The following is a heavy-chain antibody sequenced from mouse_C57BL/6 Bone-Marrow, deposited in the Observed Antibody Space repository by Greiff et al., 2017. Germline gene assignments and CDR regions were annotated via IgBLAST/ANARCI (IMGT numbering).Heavy chain of an antibody. CDR3: ARERSYSFAY. CDR2: IDPSDSYT. Sequence: QVQLQQSGAELVKPGASVKLSCKASGYTFTSYWMQWVKQRPGQGLEWIGEIDPSDSYTNYNQKFKGKATLTVDKSSSTAYMQLSSLTSEDSAVYYCARERSYSFAYWGQGTLVTVSA. J-gene: IGHJ3*01. CDR1: GYTFTSYW. V-gene: IGHV1-50*01. D-gene: IGHD2-10*01.